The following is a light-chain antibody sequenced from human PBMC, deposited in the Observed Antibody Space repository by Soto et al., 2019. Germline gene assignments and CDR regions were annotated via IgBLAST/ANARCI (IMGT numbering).Light chain of an antibody. V-gene: IGLV2-14*01. CDR1: SSDVGGYNF. J-gene: IGLJ1*01. CDR2: DVS. Sequence: QSALTQPASVSGSPGQSLTISCTGTSSDVGGYNFVSWYQQHPGKAPKFMIYDVSNRPSGVSNRLSGSKSGNTASLTISGLQAEDEADYYCSSYSTISTYVFGTGTKLTVL. CDR3: SSYSTISTYV.